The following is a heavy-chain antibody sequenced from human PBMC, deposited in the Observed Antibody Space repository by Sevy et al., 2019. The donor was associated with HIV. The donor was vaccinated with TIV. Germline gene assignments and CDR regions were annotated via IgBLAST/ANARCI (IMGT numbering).Heavy chain of an antibody. CDR2: IKQDGSEK. CDR3: AKQANWALDY. Sequence: GGSLRLSCAVSGFTFSSFWMSWVRQAPGKGLEWVGNIKQDGSEKYYVDSVKGRFTISRENAKNSLYLQMNSLRAEDAAMYYCAKQANWALDYWGQGTLVTVSS. D-gene: IGHD3-16*01. J-gene: IGHJ4*02. CDR1: GFTFSSFW. V-gene: IGHV3-7*01.